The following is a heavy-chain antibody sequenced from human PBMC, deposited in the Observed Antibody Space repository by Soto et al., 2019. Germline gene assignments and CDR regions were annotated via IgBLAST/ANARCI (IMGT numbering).Heavy chain of an antibody. J-gene: IGHJ5*02. V-gene: IGHV4-4*07. D-gene: IGHD6-19*01. CDR3: ARGKAVASTGWLDP. Sequence: SETLSLIWPVSGDSISSYFWSWIRQPAGKGLEWIGRVHTSGSTTYNPSLKSRVTMSVDTSKSQFSLKLTSVTAADTAVYYCARGKAVASTGWLDPWGQGTLVTVSS. CDR2: VHTSGST. CDR1: GDSISSYF.